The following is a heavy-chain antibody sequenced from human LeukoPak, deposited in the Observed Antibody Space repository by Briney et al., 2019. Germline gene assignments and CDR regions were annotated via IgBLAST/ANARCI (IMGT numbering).Heavy chain of an antibody. V-gene: IGHV1-2*02. CDR3: APRDGYLYDSSGYYLSWFDP. CDR1: GYTFTDYY. D-gene: IGHD3-22*01. Sequence: ASVKVSCKASGYTFTDYYVHWVRQAPGQGLEWMGWINPNSGGTNYAQKFQGRVTMTRDTSISTAYMELSRLTSDDTAVHYCAPRDGYLYDSSGYYLSWFDPWGEGALVTVCS. J-gene: IGHJ5*02. CDR2: INPNSGGT.